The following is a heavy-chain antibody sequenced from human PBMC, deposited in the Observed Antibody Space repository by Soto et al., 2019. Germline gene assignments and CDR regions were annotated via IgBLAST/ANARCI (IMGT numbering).Heavy chain of an antibody. V-gene: IGHV1-3*05. D-gene: IGHD1-7*01. CDR1: GYTFTSYA. CDR3: AGGEGNSAPDY. CDR2: INAGNGNT. Sequence: QVQLVQSGAEEKKPGASVKVSCKASGYTFTSYAMHWVRQAPGQRLEWMGWINAGNGNTKYSQKFQGRVTITRDTSASTTYTALSSLSSEDTAVFYCAGGEGNSAPDYWGQGTLVTVSS. J-gene: IGHJ4*02.